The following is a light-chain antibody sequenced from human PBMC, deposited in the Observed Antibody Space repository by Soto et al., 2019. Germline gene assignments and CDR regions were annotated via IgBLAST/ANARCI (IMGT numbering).Light chain of an antibody. J-gene: IGLJ2*01. CDR3: AAWDDSLNGVV. V-gene: IGLV1-44*01. Sequence: QSVLTQPPSASGTPGQRVTISCSGSGSNIGSDTVNWYQQLPGTAPKLLIYSINQRPSGVPDRFSGSKSGTSASLAISGLQSDDEADYYCAAWDDSLNGVVFGGGTKL. CDR1: GSNIGSDT. CDR2: SIN.